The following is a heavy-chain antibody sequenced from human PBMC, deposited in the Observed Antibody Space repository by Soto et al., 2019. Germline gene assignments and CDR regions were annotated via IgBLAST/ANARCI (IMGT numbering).Heavy chain of an antibody. CDR3: ARSATVVTPLDY. V-gene: IGHV1-69*02. J-gene: IGHJ4*02. CDR2: IIPILGIA. Sequence: QVQLVQSGAEVKKPGSSVKVSCKASGGTFSSYTISWVRQAPGQGLEWMGRIIPILGIANYAQKFQGRVTLTADKSTSTAYMELSSLRSEDTAVYYCARSATVVTPLDYWGQGTLVTVSS. D-gene: IGHD4-17*01. CDR1: GGTFSSYT.